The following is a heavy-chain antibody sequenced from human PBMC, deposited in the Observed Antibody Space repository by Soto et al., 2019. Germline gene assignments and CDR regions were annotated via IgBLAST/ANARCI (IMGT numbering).Heavy chain of an antibody. Sequence: QVQLVESGGGVVQPGRSLRLSCAASGFTFSSYAMHWVRQAPGKGLGWVAVISYDGSNKYYADSVKGRFTISRDNSKNTLYLQMNSLRAEDTAVYYCARDSYCSSTSCYRVNSYYGMDVWGQGTTVTVSS. J-gene: IGHJ6*02. V-gene: IGHV3-30-3*01. D-gene: IGHD2-2*01. CDR1: GFTFSSYA. CDR3: ARDSYCSSTSCYRVNSYYGMDV. CDR2: ISYDGSNK.